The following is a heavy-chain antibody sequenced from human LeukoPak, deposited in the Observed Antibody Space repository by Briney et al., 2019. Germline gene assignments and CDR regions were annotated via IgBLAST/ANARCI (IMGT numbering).Heavy chain of an antibody. CDR2: IYYSGST. D-gene: IGHD2-2*02. V-gene: IGHV4-59*08. Sequence: SETLSLTCTVSGGSISSYYWSWIRQPPGKGLEWIGYIYYSGSTNYNPSLESRVTISVDTSKNQFSLKLSSVTAADTALYYCAGLYGNDAFDIWGQGTMVTVSS. CDR3: AGLYGNDAFDI. CDR1: GGSISSYY. J-gene: IGHJ3*02.